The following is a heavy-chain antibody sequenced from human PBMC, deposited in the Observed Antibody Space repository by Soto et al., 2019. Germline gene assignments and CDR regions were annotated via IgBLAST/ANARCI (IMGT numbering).Heavy chain of an antibody. V-gene: IGHV3-74*03. J-gene: IGHJ6*03. CDR3: AKDAQLGYYYYYMDV. D-gene: IGHD6-6*01. Sequence: GGSLRLSCAASGVTFSKYWMHWVRQTPGKGLVWVSHINRSGGTTKYADSVKGRFTISRDNSKNTLYLQMNSLRAEDTAVYYCAKDAQLGYYYYYMDVWGKGTTVTVSS. CDR1: GVTFSKYW. CDR2: INRSGGTT.